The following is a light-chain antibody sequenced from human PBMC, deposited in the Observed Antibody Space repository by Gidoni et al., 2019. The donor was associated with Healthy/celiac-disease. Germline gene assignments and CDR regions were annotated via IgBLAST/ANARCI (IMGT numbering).Light chain of an antibody. CDR3: QQYYNWLIT. CDR1: PSVSSN. J-gene: IGKJ5*01. CDR2: CAS. V-gene: IGKV3-15*01. Sequence: DIVLTQSPATLSVSPGERATLSCRASPSVSSNLAWYQQKPGQAPRLLIYCASTRATGIPAKFSGSGSGTEFTLTISSLQSEDLAVYYCQQYYNWLITFGQGTRLEIK.